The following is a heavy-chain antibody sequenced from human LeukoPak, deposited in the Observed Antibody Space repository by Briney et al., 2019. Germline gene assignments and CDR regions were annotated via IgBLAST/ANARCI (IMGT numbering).Heavy chain of an antibody. CDR3: AREGSGSQGGSDHYYYYYYMDV. J-gene: IGHJ6*03. Sequence: PGRSLRLSCAASGFTFSSYAMHWVRQAPGKGLEWVAVISYDGSNKYYADSVKGRFTISRDNSKNTLYLQMNSLRAEDTAVYYCAREGSGSQGGSDHYYYYYYMDVWGKGTTVTVSS. D-gene: IGHD3-10*01. CDR1: GFTFSSYA. V-gene: IGHV3-30*04. CDR2: ISYDGSNK.